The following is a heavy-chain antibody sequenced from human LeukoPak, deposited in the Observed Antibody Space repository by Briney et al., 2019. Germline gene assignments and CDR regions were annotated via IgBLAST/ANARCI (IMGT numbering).Heavy chain of an antibody. Sequence: GGSLRLSCAASGFTFSSYVMSWVRQAPGKGLEWVSAIAGSGDSTYYADSVKGRFTISRDNSKNTLYPQMNSLRAEDTAVYYCAKNRDGYHAFDIWGQGTMVTVSS. CDR1: GFTFSSYV. CDR3: AKNRDGYHAFDI. V-gene: IGHV3-23*01. D-gene: IGHD5-24*01. CDR2: IAGSGDST. J-gene: IGHJ3*02.